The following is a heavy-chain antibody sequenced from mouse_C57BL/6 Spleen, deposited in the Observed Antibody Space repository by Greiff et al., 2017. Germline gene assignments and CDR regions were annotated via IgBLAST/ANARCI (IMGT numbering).Heavy chain of an antibody. V-gene: IGHV1-80*01. J-gene: IGHJ2*01. CDR1: GYAFSSYW. CDR3: ARKKENYFDY. CDR2: IYPGDGDT. Sequence: VKVVESGAELVKPGASVKISCKASGYAFSSYWMNWVKQRPGKGLEWIGQIYPGDGDTNYNGKFKGKATLTADKSSSTAYMQLSSLTSEDSAVYFCARKKENYFDYWGQGTTLTVSS.